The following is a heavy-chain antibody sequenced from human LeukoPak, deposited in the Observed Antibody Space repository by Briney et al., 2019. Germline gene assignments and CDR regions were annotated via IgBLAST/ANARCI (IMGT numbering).Heavy chain of an antibody. Sequence: GASVKVSCKVSGYTLTELSMHWVRQAPGKGLEWMGGFDPEDGETIYAQKFQGRVTMTEDTSTDTAYMELSSLRSEDTDVYYCATGFLGSRRHFDYWGQGTLVTVSS. CDR2: FDPEDGET. CDR3: ATGFLGSRRHFDY. J-gene: IGHJ4*02. CDR1: GYTLTELS. V-gene: IGHV1-24*01. D-gene: IGHD2/OR15-2a*01.